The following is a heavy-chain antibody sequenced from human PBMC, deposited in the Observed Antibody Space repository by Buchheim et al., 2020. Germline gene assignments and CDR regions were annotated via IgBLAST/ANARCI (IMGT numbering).Heavy chain of an antibody. V-gene: IGHV3-23*01. Sequence: EVQVLESGGDLVQTGGSLRLSCAASGFNFRRYAMSWIRQAPGKGLEWVSTITGSGDGTYYADSVKGRFTISRDNIKKQPHLQMSSMRAEDAAVYYCAKRATTRIDWGQGTL. D-gene: IGHD5-24*01. J-gene: IGHJ4*02. CDR1: GFNFRRYA. CDR3: AKRATTRID. CDR2: ITGSGDGT.